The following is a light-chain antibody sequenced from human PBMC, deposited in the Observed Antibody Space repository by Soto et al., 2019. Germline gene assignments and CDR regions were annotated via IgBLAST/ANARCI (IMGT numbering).Light chain of an antibody. Sequence: QSVLTQPPSVSEAPRQRVTISCSGSRSNIGNNAVNWYQQLPGKAPKLLIYYDDLLSSGVSDRFSGSKSGTSASLAISGLQSEDEVDYYCAVWDDNLNGVVFGGGTKVTVL. CDR1: RSNIGNNA. V-gene: IGLV1-36*01. J-gene: IGLJ2*01. CDR3: AVWDDNLNGVV. CDR2: YDD.